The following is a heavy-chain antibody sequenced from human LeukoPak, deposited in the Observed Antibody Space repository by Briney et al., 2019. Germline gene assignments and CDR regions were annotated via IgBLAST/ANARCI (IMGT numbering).Heavy chain of an antibody. J-gene: IGHJ3*02. CDR3: ARDAGSTAANIDAFDI. CDR2: IYYSGST. V-gene: IGHV4-39*07. Sequence: ASETLSLTCTVSGGSISSSSYYWGWIRQPPGKGLEWIGSIYYSGSTYYNPSLKSRVTILVDTSKNQFSLKLSSVTAADTAVYYCARDAGSTAANIDAFDIWGQGTMVTVSS. D-gene: IGHD2-15*01. CDR1: GGSISSSSYY.